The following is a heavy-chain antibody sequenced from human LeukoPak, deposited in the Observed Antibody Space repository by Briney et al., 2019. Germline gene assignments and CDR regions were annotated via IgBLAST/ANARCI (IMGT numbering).Heavy chain of an antibody. CDR3: ARSYSSGWYEIWDY. V-gene: IGHV3-48*03. CDR2: ISSSGSTI. CDR1: GFTFSSFE. J-gene: IGHJ4*02. Sequence: QPGGSLRLSCAASGFTFSSFEMNWVRQAPGKGLEWVSYISSSGSTIYYADSVKGRFTISRDNAKNSLYPQMNSLRAEDTAVYYCARSYSSGWYEIWDYWGQGTLVTVSS. D-gene: IGHD6-19*01.